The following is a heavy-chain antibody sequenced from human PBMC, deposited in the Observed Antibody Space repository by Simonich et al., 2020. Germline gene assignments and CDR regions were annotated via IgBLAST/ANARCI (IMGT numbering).Heavy chain of an antibody. CDR2: INPNSGGT. CDR3: ARVRFEAFDI. J-gene: IGHJ3*02. CDR1: GYTFTGYY. V-gene: IGHV1-2*02. Sequence: QVQLVQSGSEVTKPVASVKVSCKASGYTFTGYYMHWVLQAPGQGLGWMGWINPNSGGTNYAQKFQGRVTMTRDTAISTAYMERSRLRSDDTAVYYCARVRFEAFDIWGQGTMVTVSS.